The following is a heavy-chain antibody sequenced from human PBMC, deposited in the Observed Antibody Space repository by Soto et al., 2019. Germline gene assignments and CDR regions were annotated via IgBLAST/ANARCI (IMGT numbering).Heavy chain of an antibody. V-gene: IGHV3-30-3*01. D-gene: IGHD3-16*01. CDR3: ARATQRGFDLDYYDY. CDR1: GFTFSNYA. Sequence: GSLRLSCAASGFTFSNYAMHWVRQAPGKGLEWVAVISFDGNNKNYADSVKGRFTISRDNSNNTVYLQMNSLRPDDTAVFNCARATQRGFDLDYYDYWGRGTLVTVSS. J-gene: IGHJ4*02. CDR2: ISFDGNNK.